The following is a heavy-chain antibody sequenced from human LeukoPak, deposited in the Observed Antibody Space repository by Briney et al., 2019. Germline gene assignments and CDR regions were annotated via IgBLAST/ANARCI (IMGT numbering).Heavy chain of an antibody. D-gene: IGHD4-11*01. CDR1: GFTFSSYW. Sequence: GGSLRLSCAASGFTFSSYWMSWVRQAPGKGLEWVANIKQDGSEKYYVDSVKGRFTISRDNAKNSLYLQMNSLRAVDTAVYYCARDKARQYTAAFDIWGQGTMVTVSS. V-gene: IGHV3-7*03. J-gene: IGHJ3*02. CDR2: IKQDGSEK. CDR3: ARDKARQYTAAFDI.